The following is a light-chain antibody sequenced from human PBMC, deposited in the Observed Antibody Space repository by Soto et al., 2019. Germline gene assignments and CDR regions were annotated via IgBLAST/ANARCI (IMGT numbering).Light chain of an antibody. J-gene: IGKJ1*01. CDR1: QSISNW. Sequence: IHITHSPCSPPASVGDRVTIICRASQSISNWLAWYQQKPGTAPKVLIYHASNLQSGVPSRFSGSGSGTEFTLTISSLQPDDFATYYCQQYNSYSFGQGTKVDIK. CDR2: HAS. V-gene: IGKV1-5*02. CDR3: QQYNSYS.